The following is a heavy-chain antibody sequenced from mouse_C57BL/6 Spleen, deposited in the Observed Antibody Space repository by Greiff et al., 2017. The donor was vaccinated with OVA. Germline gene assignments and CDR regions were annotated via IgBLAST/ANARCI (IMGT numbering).Heavy chain of an antibody. Sequence: QVQLQQSGPELVKPGASVKISCKASGYAFSSSWMNWVKQRPGKGLEWIGRICPGDGDTNYNGKFKGKATLTADKSSSTAYMQLSSLTSEDSAVYSCARGGGNYDAWFACWGQGTLVTVSA. J-gene: IGHJ3*01. V-gene: IGHV1-82*01. CDR2: ICPGDGDT. CDR1: GYAFSSSW. D-gene: IGHD2-1*01. CDR3: ARGGGNYDAWFAC.